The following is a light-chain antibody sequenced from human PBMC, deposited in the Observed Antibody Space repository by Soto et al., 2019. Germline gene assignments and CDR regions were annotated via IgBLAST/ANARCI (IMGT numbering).Light chain of an antibody. CDR2: GAS. CDR1: QSVSSSY. Sequence: EIVLTQSPGTLTLSPGERATLSCRASQSVSSSYLAWYQQKPGQAPRLLIYGASSRATGIPDRFSGSGSGTEFTLTISRLEPVDFALYDCPKYLSTCVTLGTGNKGDI. CDR3: PKYLSTCVT. V-gene: IGKV3-20*01. J-gene: IGKJ3*01.